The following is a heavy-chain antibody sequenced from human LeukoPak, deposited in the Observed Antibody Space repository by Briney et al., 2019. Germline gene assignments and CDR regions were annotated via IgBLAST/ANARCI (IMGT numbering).Heavy chain of an antibody. Sequence: ETLSLTCTVSGGSISSYYWSWIRQPAGKGLEWIGRIYTSGSTNYNPSLKSRVTMSVDTSKNQFTLKLSPVTAADTAVYYCARHPRARWGKYDAFDIWGQGTMVTVSS. D-gene: IGHD7-27*01. V-gene: IGHV4-4*07. CDR2: IYTSGST. CDR3: ARHPRARWGKYDAFDI. J-gene: IGHJ3*02. CDR1: GGSISSYY.